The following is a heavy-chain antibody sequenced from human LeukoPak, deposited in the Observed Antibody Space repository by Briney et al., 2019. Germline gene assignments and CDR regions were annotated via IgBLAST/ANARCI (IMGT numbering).Heavy chain of an antibody. CDR3: AKQFWGFGELFQYYFDY. D-gene: IGHD3-10*01. CDR1: GFTFSSYA. J-gene: IGHJ4*02. CDR2: ISGSGGST. V-gene: IGHV3-23*01. Sequence: GGSLRLSCAASGFTFSSYAMSWVRQAPGKGLEWVSAISGSGGSTYYADSVKGRFTISRDNSKNTLYLQMNSLGAEDTAVYYCAKQFWGFGELFQYYFDYWGQGTLVTVSS.